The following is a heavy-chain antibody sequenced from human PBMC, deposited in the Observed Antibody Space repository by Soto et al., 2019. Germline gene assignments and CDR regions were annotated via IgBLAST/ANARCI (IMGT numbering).Heavy chain of an antibody. CDR3: AHRSGGGHQRSEFQH. CDR1: GFSLSTSGVG. D-gene: IGHD2-15*01. Sequence: SGPTLVNPTQTLTLTCTFSGFSLSTSGVGVGWIRQPPGKALEWLALIYWDDDKRYSPSLKSRLTITKDTSKNQVVPTMTNMDPVDTATYYCAHRSGGGHQRSEFQHWGQGTLVTVSS. CDR2: IYWDDDK. J-gene: IGHJ1*01. V-gene: IGHV2-5*02.